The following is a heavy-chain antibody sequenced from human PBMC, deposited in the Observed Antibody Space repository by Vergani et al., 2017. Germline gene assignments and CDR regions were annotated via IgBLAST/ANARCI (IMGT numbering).Heavy chain of an antibody. V-gene: IGHV1-69*13. D-gene: IGHD6-13*01. Sequence: QVQLVQSGAEVKKPGSSVKVSCKASGGTFSSYAISWVRQAPGQGLEWMGGIIPIFGTANYAQKFQGRVTITADESTRTAYMELSSLRSEDTAVYYCARDHGAQQTDSSSWTYYYYGMDVWGQGTTVTVSS. CDR2: IIPIFGTA. J-gene: IGHJ6*02. CDR1: GGTFSSYA. CDR3: ARDHGAQQTDSSSWTYYYYGMDV.